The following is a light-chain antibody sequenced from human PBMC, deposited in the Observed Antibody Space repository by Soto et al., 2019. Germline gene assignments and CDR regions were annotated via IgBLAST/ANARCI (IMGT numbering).Light chain of an antibody. Sequence: QSVLTQPPSVSAAPGLKVTISCSGSISNIGVNYVSWYQQVPGTAPKLLIYEHNKRPSGIPDRFSGSTSGTSATLGITGLQTGDEGDYYCATWDSNLRAVVFGGGPKLTVL. V-gene: IGLV1-51*01. CDR2: EHN. J-gene: IGLJ2*01. CDR1: ISNIGVNY. CDR3: ATWDSNLRAVV.